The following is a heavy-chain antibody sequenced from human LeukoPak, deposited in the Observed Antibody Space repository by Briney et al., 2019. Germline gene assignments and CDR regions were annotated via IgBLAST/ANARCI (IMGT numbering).Heavy chain of an antibody. CDR2: ISAYNGNT. D-gene: IGHD3-22*01. V-gene: IGHV1-18*01. J-gene: IGHJ4*02. CDR1: GYTFTSYG. CDR3: ARARKYVNYYDSSGHYYYFDY. Sequence: ASVKVSCKASGYTFTSYGISWVRQAPGQGLEWMGWISAYNGNTNYAQKLQGRVTMTTDTSTSTAYMELRSLRSDDTAVYYCARARKYVNYYDSSGHYYYFDYWGQGTLVTVSS.